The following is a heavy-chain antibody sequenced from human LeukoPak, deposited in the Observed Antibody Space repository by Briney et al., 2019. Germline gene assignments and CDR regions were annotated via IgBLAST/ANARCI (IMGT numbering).Heavy chain of an antibody. J-gene: IGHJ4*02. CDR1: GYTFTSYD. V-gene: IGHV1-8*03. D-gene: IGHD3-3*01. CDR3: ARGKTIFGVVILNSYYFDY. Sequence: ASVKVSCKASGYTFTSYDINWVRQATGQGLEWMGWMNPNSGNTGYAQKFQGRVTITRNTSISTAYMELSSLRSEDTAVYYCARGKTIFGVVILNSYYFDYWGQGTLVTVSS. CDR2: MNPNSGNT.